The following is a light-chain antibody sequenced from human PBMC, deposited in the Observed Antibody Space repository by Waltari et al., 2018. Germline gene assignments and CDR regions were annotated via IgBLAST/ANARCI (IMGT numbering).Light chain of an antibody. V-gene: IGLV1-51*01. CDR3: GTWDNSLTAGV. J-gene: IGLJ3*02. CDR1: RSNIGDNF. CDR2: DNN. Sequence: QSVLTQPPSVSAAPGQNVIISCSGSRSNIGDNFVSWYQQYPGTAPKLLIYDNNKGPSGIPDRCSGSKSGTSATLGITGLQTGDEADYYCGTWDNSLTAGVFGGGTKLTVL.